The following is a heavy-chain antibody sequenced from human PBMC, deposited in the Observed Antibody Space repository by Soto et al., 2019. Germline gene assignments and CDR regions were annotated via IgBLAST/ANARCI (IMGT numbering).Heavy chain of an antibody. D-gene: IGHD2-2*01. CDR3: AKRGYCISTSCYGGWFDP. CDR2: ISYDGSNK. J-gene: IGHJ5*02. Sequence: QVQLVESGGGVVQPGRSLRLSCAASGFTFSSYGMHWVRQAPGKGLEWVAVISYDGSNKYYADSVKGRFTISRDNSKNTLYLQMNSLRAEDTAVYYCAKRGYCISTSCYGGWFDPWGQGTLVTVSS. V-gene: IGHV3-30*18. CDR1: GFTFSSYG.